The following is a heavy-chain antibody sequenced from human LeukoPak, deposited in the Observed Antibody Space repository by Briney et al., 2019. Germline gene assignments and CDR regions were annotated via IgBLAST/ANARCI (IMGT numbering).Heavy chain of an antibody. J-gene: IGHJ4*02. D-gene: IGHD6-19*01. CDR3: ARGPGIAVAGLDY. Sequence: SETLSLTCTVSGGSISSGSYYWSWIRQPAGKGLEWIGRIYTSGSTNYNPSLKSRVTISVDTSKNQFSLKLSSVTAADTAVCYCARGPGIAVAGLDYWGQGTLVTVSS. V-gene: IGHV4-61*02. CDR1: GGSISSGSYY. CDR2: IYTSGST.